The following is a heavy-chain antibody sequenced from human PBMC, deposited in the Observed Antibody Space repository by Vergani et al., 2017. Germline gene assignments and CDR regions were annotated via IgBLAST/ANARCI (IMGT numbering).Heavy chain of an antibody. CDR3: ARISGGSAPYLHY. J-gene: IGHJ1*01. V-gene: IGHV3-23*01. D-gene: IGHD2-15*01. CDR1: GFIFSTYA. Sequence: EVQLLESGGDLVQPGGPLRLPCTPSGFIFSTYAMSGSPQAPGKGLEWVSGISLSGAPPYYADSVKGRVTISRDNAKTTLYLQRNSLRDEDRGVYYCARISGGSAPYLHYWGQGTLVTVAS. CDR2: ISLSGAPP.